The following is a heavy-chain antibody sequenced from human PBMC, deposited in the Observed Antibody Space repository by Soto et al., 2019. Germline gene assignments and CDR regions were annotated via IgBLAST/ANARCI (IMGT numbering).Heavy chain of an antibody. J-gene: IGHJ3*02. V-gene: IGHV4-30-4*01. CDR2: IYYSGST. Sequence: PSETLSLTCTVSGGSISSGDYYWSWIRQPPGKGLEWIGYIYYSGSTYYNPSLKSRVTISVDTSKNQFSLKLSSVTAADTAVYYCASAIYDSRAFDIWGQGTMVTVSS. D-gene: IGHD3-22*01. CDR1: GGSISSGDYY. CDR3: ASAIYDSRAFDI.